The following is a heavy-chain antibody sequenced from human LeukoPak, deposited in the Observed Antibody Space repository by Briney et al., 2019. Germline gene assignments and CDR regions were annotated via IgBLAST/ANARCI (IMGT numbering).Heavy chain of an antibody. D-gene: IGHD4-17*01. CDR2: FDPDDGAR. J-gene: IGHJ5*02. CDR1: GYSLTALA. CDR3: ASDRTMTTVTSGQSWDDP. V-gene: IGHV1-24*01. Sequence: ASVRVSCKVSGYSLTALAIHWVRQAPGKGLEWMGRFDPDDGARIYSQRFQDRFLMTEDPSSDTAYMELSGLRSEDTAVYFCASDRTMTTVTSGQSWDDPWGQGTLVTVSS.